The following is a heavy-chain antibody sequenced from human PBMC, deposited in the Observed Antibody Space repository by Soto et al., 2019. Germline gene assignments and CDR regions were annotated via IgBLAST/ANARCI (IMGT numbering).Heavy chain of an antibody. CDR2: TIPNFGTA. Sequence: QVQLVQSGAEVKKPGSSVRVSCKASGGTFSSLSISWVRQAPGQGLEWMGGTIPNFGTADHAQKFQDRVKIFAKEKTSSVYMDLSGLTSEDTAVYFCARGLGHSDSSGYYMYLEQWGQGTQVTVSS. V-gene: IGHV1-69*01. CDR3: ARGLGHSDSSGYYMYLEQ. D-gene: IGHD3-22*01. CDR1: GGTFSSLS. J-gene: IGHJ4*02.